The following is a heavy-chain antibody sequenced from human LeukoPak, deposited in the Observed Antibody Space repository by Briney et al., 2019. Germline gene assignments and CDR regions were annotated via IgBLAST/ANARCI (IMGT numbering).Heavy chain of an antibody. CDR2: IIPIFGTA. Sequence: SVKVSCKASGGTFSSYAISWVRQAPGQGLEWMGGIIPIFGTANYAQKFQGRVTITADESTSTAYMELSSLRSEDTVVYYCARLVFPKWGVDYWGQGTLVTVSS. CDR1: GGTFSSYA. CDR3: ARLVFPKWGVDY. D-gene: IGHD1-26*01. V-gene: IGHV1-69*01. J-gene: IGHJ4*02.